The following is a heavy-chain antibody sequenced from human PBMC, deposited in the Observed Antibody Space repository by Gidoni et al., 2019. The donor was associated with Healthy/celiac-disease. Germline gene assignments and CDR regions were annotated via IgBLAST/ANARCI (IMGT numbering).Heavy chain of an antibody. Sequence: QLQLQESGPGLVKPSETLSLPCTVSGGPISSSSYYWGWIRQPPGKGLEWIGSIYYSGSTYYNPSLKSRVTISVDTSKNQFSLKLSSVTAADTAVYYCARQGRSSWFFDYWGQGTLVTVSS. V-gene: IGHV4-39*01. CDR2: IYYSGST. CDR1: GGPISSSSYY. J-gene: IGHJ4*02. CDR3: ARQGRSSWFFDY. D-gene: IGHD6-13*01.